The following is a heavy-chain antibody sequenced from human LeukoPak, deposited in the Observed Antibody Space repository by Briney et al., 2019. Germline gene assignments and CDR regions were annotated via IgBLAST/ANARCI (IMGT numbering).Heavy chain of an antibody. CDR1: GFTFSSYS. CDR2: ISSSSSYI. Sequence: GGSLRLSCAASGFTFSSYSMNLVRQAPGKGLERVSSISSSSSYIYYADSVKGRFTISRDNAKNSLYLQMNSLRAEDTAVYYCARAGEGQLVYYYYMDVWGKGTTVTVSS. D-gene: IGHD6-6*01. V-gene: IGHV3-21*01. CDR3: ARAGEGQLVYYYYMDV. J-gene: IGHJ6*03.